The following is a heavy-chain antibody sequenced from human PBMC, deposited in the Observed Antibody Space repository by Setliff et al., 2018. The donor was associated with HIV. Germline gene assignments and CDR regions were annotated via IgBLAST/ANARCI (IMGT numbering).Heavy chain of an antibody. CDR2: INHSGST. V-gene: IGHV4-34*01. D-gene: IGHD3-22*01. CDR3: ARGGGYDRSGYYPFDY. J-gene: IGHJ4*02. CDR1: GGSLSGYH. Sequence: SETLSLTCAVYGGSLSGYHWSWIRQSPEKGLEWIGEINHSGSTNYNPSLKSRVTMSVDTSKNQFSLKLSSVTAADTAVYYCARGGGYDRSGYYPFDYWGQGTPGTVSS.